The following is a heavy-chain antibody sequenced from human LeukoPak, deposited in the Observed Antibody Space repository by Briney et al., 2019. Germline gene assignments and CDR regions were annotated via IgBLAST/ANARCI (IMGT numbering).Heavy chain of an antibody. CDR2: IYYSGST. V-gene: IGHV4-61*01. Sequence: SETLSLTCTVSGGSVNSGSHYWCWIRQPPGKGLEWIGYIYYSGSTNYNPSLKSRATMSLDTSKNQFSLNLNSVTAADTAVYYCARDPGYSGIDYWGQGTLVAVSS. CDR1: GGSVNSGSHY. CDR3: ARDPGYSGIDY. J-gene: IGHJ4*02. D-gene: IGHD5-12*01.